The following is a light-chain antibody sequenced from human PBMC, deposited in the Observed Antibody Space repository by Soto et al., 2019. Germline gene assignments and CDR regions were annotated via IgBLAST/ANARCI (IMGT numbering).Light chain of an antibody. V-gene: IGKV3-15*01. Sequence: EIVMTQSPATLSVSPGVRATLSCRASQSVSNNLAWYQQKPGQAPRLLMYDASTRATGIPARFSGTGSGMKFTLTISSLQSEDFAVYYCQQYNNWPLYSFGQGTRLEIK. CDR1: QSVSNN. CDR2: DAS. CDR3: QQYNNWPLYS. J-gene: IGKJ2*03.